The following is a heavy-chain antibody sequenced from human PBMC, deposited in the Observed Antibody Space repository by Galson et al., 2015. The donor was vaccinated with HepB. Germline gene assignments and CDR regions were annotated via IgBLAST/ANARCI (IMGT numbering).Heavy chain of an antibody. D-gene: IGHD5-24*01. CDR3: ARSRRDGYNFDY. CDR2: INPNSGGT. V-gene: IGHV1-2*02. J-gene: IGHJ4*02. Sequence: SVKVSCKASGYTFTGYYMHWVRQAPGQGLGWMGWINPNSGGTNYAQKFQGRVTMTRGTSISTAYMELSRLRSDDTAVYYCARSRRDGYNFDYWGQGTLVTVSS. CDR1: GYTFTGYY.